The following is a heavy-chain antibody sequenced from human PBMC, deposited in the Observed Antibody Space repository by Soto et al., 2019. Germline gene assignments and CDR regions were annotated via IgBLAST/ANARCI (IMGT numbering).Heavy chain of an antibody. Sequence: QVQLVESGGGVVQPGRSLRLSCAASGFTFSSYGMHWVRQAPGKGLEWVAVISYDGSNKYYADSVKGRFTISRDNSKNTLYLQMNSLRAEDTAVYYCARASVWYNWNYGPSTDYWGQGTLVTVSS. D-gene: IGHD1-7*01. V-gene: IGHV3-30*03. CDR1: GFTFSSYG. CDR3: ARASVWYNWNYGPSTDY. J-gene: IGHJ4*02. CDR2: ISYDGSNK.